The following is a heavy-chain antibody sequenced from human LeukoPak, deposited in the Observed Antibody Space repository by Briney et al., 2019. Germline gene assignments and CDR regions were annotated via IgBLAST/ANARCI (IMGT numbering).Heavy chain of an antibody. Sequence: GSLRLSCAASGFTFSSYAMSWVRQPPGKGLEWIGEINHSGSTNYNPSLKSRVTISVDTSKNQFSLKLSSVTAADTAVYYCARMRVRGVISNYWGQGTLVTVSS. V-gene: IGHV4-34*01. CDR2: INHSGST. D-gene: IGHD3-10*01. CDR1: GFTFSSYA. J-gene: IGHJ4*02. CDR3: ARMRVRGVISNY.